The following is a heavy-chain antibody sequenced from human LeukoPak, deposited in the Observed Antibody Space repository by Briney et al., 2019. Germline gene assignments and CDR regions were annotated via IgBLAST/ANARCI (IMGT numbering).Heavy chain of an antibody. Sequence: SETLSLTCAVYGGSFSGYYWSWIRQPPGKGLEWIGEINHSGSTNYNPSLKSRVTISVDTSKNQFSLKLSSVTAADTAVYYCARVLAEVDTAMSGLVVWGQGTTVTVSS. CDR3: ARVLAEVDTAMSGLVV. CDR2: INHSGST. J-gene: IGHJ6*02. V-gene: IGHV4-34*01. CDR1: GGSFSGYY. D-gene: IGHD5-18*01.